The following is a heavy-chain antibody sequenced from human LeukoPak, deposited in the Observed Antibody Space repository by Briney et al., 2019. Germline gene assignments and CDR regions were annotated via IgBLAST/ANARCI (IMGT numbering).Heavy chain of an antibody. Sequence: GGSLRLSCAVSGITFSNHGMNWVRQAPGKGLEWVSGVSTSGDVKWYADSVKGRFIISRDNSKNTLYLQMNSLRAEDTAVYYCAQDGASIRFDNWGQGTLVTVSS. CDR2: VSTSGDVK. CDR1: GITFSNHG. D-gene: IGHD3-16*01. CDR3: AQDGASIRFDN. V-gene: IGHV3-23*01. J-gene: IGHJ4*02.